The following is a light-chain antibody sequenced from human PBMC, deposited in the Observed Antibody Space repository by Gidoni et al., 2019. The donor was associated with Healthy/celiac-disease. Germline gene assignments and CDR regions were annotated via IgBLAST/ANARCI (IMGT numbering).Light chain of an antibody. Sequence: QSALTQPASVSGAPGQSLAISCTGSSSDVGSYNLVSWDQQHPGQAPQLMLYEGSKRPAGVSTRFSGSKSGITASLPISGLQAEDVADYYCFSSAGSSTLVFGGGPTLTVL. V-gene: IGLV2-23*01. J-gene: IGLJ2*01. CDR1: SSDVGSYNL. CDR2: EGS. CDR3: FSSAGSSTLV.